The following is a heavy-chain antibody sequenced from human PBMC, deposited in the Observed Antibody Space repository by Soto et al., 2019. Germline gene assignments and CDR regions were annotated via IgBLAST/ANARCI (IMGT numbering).Heavy chain of an antibody. V-gene: IGHV4-39*01. J-gene: IGHJ5*02. Sequence: PSGTLSLTCTVSGDSSISSDFYWGWVRQPPGKGLEWIGSIFYLGSSYYNPSLKSRVTMSVDTSKNQFSLRLRSVTAAETALYFCARHSLALRKNNWFDPWGQGIMVTVSS. CDR1: GDSSISSDFY. CDR2: IFYLGSS. CDR3: ARHSLALRKNNWFDP. D-gene: IGHD3-3*02.